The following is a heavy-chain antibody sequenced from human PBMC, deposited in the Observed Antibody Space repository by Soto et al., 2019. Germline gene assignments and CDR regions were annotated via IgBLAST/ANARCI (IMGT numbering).Heavy chain of an antibody. V-gene: IGHV3-23*01. D-gene: IGHD2-2*01. J-gene: IGHJ4*02. Sequence: PGGSLRLSCEDSGFSFSNFGMSWVRQTPGKGLEWGSGLTGNGGTTYYAESVKGRFTISRDTSNNTLSLQMNSLRVDDTAIYCSARGGQFQQPYQFDLWGQGTLVTVCS. CDR3: ARGGQFQQPYQFDL. CDR1: GFSFSNFG. CDR2: LTGNGGTT.